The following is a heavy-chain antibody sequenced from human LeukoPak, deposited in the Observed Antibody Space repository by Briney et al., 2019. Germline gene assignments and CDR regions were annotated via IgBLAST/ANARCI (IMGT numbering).Heavy chain of an antibody. J-gene: IGHJ3*02. D-gene: IGHD2-21*02. CDR3: ARGEHVVVTAPDAFDI. CDR1: GGSISSYY. CDR2: IYYSGST. V-gene: IGHV4-59*01. Sequence: PSETLSLTCTASGGSISSYYWSWIRQPPGKGLEWIGYIYYSGSTNYNPSLKSRVTISVDTSKNQFSLKLSSVTAADTAVYYSARGEHVVVTAPDAFDIWGQGTMVTVSS.